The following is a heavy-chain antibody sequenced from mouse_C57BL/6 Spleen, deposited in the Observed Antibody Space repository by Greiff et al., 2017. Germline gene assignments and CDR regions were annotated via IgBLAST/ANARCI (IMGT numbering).Heavy chain of an antibody. V-gene: IGHV1-7*01. CDR1: GYTFTSYW. J-gene: IGHJ4*01. CDR2: INPSSGYT. D-gene: IGHD1-1*01. CDR3: ARGYYGSSYYAMDY. Sequence: VQLQQSGAELAKPGASVKLSCKASGYTFTSYWMHWVKQRPGQGLEWIGYINPSSGYTKYNQKFKDKATLTADKYSSTAYMQLSSLTYADSAVYYCARGYYGSSYYAMDYWGQGTSVTVSS.